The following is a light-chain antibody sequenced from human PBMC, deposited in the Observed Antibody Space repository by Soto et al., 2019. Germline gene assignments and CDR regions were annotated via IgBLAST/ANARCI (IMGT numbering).Light chain of an antibody. CDR3: QQYGSSPYT. CDR1: QSFANNY. V-gene: IGKV3-20*01. CDR2: ETS. Sequence: EIVLTQSPGTVSLSPGERAILSCRASQSFANNYFAWYQQKPGQAPRLLIYETSSRATGIPDRFSGGGSGTDFTLTISRLEPEDFAVYYCQQYGSSPYTFGQVTKLEI. J-gene: IGKJ2*01.